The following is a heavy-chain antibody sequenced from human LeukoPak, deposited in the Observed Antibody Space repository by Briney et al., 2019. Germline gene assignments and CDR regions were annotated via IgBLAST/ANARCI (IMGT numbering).Heavy chain of an antibody. CDR3: ARRSLIAAEDY. Sequence: PSETLSLTCTVSGDSIRPYYWNWIRHSPGKGLEWLGYISYSGNTNYHPSVKSRVIISLDTSKNHFSLRLNSVTAADTAVYYCARRSLIAAEDYWGQGTLVTVSS. D-gene: IGHD6-6*01. CDR1: GDSIRPYY. J-gene: IGHJ4*02. V-gene: IGHV4-59*08. CDR2: ISYSGNT.